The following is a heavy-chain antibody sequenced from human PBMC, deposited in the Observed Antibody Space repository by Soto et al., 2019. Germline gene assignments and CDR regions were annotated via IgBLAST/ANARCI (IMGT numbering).Heavy chain of an antibody. CDR2: ISYDGSNK. CDR3: AKAGVTNYGMDV. Sequence: LRLSFAASGFTFSSYGMHWVRQAPGKGLEWVAVISYDGSNKYYADSVKGRFTISRDNSKNTLYLQMNSLRAEDTAVYYCAKAGVTNYGMDVWGQGTTVTVSS. J-gene: IGHJ6*02. CDR1: GFTFSSYG. V-gene: IGHV3-30*18. D-gene: IGHD5-18*01.